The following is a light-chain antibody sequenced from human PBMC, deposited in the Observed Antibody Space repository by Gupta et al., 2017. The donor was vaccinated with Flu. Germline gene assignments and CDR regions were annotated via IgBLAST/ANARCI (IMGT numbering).Light chain of an antibody. V-gene: IGLV1-40*01. J-gene: IGLJ3*02. CDR3: QSFDSSLRGSV. CDR1: TSKIGADYD. CDR2: GNT. Sequence: QSLLTQPPPVSGAPGQRVTISCTGNTSKIGADYDVHWYQQLPGTAPKLLIYGNTNRPSGVPDRFSGSKSGASASLAITGLQAEDEADYYCQSFDSSLRGSVFGGGTKLTVL.